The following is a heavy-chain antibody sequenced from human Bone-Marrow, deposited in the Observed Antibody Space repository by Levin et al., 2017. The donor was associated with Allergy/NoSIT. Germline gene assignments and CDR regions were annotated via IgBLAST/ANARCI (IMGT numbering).Heavy chain of an antibody. CDR2: LYYSGRI. CDR3: ARDFSGEWDFDS. CDR1: GGSLSNYY. Sequence: PSETLSLTCTVSGGSLSNYYWSWIRQPPGKGLEWLGYLYYSGRINYNPSLSSRVTISVDTSKNQFSLRLSSVTAADTAVYYCARDFSGEWDFDSWGQGTLVTVSS. J-gene: IGHJ4*02. D-gene: IGHD3-10*01. V-gene: IGHV4-59*12.